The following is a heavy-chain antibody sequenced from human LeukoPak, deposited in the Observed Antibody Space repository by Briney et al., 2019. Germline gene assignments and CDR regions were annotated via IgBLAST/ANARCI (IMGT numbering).Heavy chain of an antibody. V-gene: IGHV1-69*04. CDR3: ARDKPGGYHGDYRAPFDY. Sequence: ASVKVSCKASGGTFSSYAISWVRQAPGQGLEWMGRIIPIFGIANYAQKFQGRVTITADKSTSTAYMELSSLRSEDTAVYYCARDKPGGYHGDYRAPFDYWGQGTLVTVSP. CDR2: IIPIFGIA. J-gene: IGHJ4*02. CDR1: GGTFSSYA. D-gene: IGHD4-17*01.